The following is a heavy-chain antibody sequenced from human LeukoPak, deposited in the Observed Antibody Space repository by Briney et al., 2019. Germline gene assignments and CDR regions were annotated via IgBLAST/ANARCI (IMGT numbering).Heavy chain of an antibody. CDR3: ARGDDYGGAWYYFDC. CDR2: IYSAGST. Sequence: GSLRLSCAASGFTVSRNYYMNWVRQAPGKGLEWVSVIYSAGSTYYADSVKGRFTISRDNSKNTVYLQMNSLRAEDTAVYYCARGDDYGGAWYYFDCWGQGTLVTVSS. D-gene: IGHD4-23*01. CDR1: GFTVSRNY. V-gene: IGHV3-53*01. J-gene: IGHJ4*02.